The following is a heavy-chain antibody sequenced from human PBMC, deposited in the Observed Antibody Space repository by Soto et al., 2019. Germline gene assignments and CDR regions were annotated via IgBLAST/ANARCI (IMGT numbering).Heavy chain of an antibody. CDR3: ARVGGTGTGWFDP. Sequence: PSETLSLTCTVSGGSLRDYGHFWTWIRQRPGSGLEWIGYTSYAGVTYYSPSLQSRISISVDTSKNQFSLTLNSATAEDTAVYYCARVGGTGTGWFDPWGQGTLVTVSS. CDR2: TSYAGVT. V-gene: IGHV4-31*03. D-gene: IGHD1-7*01. CDR1: GGSLRDYGHF. J-gene: IGHJ5*02.